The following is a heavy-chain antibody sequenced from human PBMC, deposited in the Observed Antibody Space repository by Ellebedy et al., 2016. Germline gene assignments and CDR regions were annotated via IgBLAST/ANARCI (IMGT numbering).Heavy chain of an antibody. Sequence: GGSLRLSCAASGFTFNSFAMNWVRQAPGKGLEWVSSISSTGNYIYYADSVKGRFTISRDNSKKSLFLQMNSLTTEDTAVYYCASRALAVAGTDPPRDYYYAMDVWGQGTTVTVSS. CDR1: GFTFNSFA. CDR3: ASRALAVAGTDPPRDYYYAMDV. J-gene: IGHJ6*02. V-gene: IGHV3-21*01. CDR2: ISSTGNYI. D-gene: IGHD6-19*01.